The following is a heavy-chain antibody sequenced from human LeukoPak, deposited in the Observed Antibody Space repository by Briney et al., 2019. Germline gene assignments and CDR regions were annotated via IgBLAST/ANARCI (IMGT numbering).Heavy chain of an antibody. J-gene: IGHJ6*02. Sequence: GGSLRLSCAASGFTFSSYSMNWVRPAPGKGLEWVSYISDTGTTIYYADSVKGRFTISRDNAKNSLYLQMNSLRDEDTAVYYCAREDYNPPRAMDVWGQGTTVTVSS. CDR1: GFTFSSYS. CDR2: ISDTGTTI. CDR3: AREDYNPPRAMDV. V-gene: IGHV3-48*02. D-gene: IGHD3-10*01.